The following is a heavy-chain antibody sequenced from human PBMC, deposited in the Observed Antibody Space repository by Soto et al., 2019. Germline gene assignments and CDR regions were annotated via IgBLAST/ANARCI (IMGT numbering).Heavy chain of an antibody. CDR1: XXXXXXXX. Sequence: SETLSLTXXVSXXXXXXXXXXXXXQPPGXGXEWIXXVFYSGSNHYSPSLRSLGTITVDTSKNQFSLRLGSVTAADTAVYHCARTFWSGSRLDYYYMDVWGKGTTVTVSS. D-gene: IGHD3-3*01. CDR3: ARTFWSGSRLDYYYMDV. CDR2: VFYSGSN. V-gene: IGHV4-59*08. J-gene: IGHJ6*03.